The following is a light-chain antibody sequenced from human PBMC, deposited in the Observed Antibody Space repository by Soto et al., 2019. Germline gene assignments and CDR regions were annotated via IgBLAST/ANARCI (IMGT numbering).Light chain of an antibody. CDR2: RNN. J-gene: IGLJ1*01. CDR3: AAWDDSLSVHYV. Sequence: QSVLTQPPSASGTPGQRVTISCSGSSSNIGSNYVYWYQQLPGTAPKLLIYRNNQRPSGVPDRFSGSKSGTSASLAISGLRSEDEADYYCAAWDDSLSVHYVFGTGTKVTV. CDR1: SSNIGSNY. V-gene: IGLV1-47*01.